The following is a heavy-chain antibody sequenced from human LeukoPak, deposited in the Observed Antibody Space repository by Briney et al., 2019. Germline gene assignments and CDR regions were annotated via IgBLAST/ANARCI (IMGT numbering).Heavy chain of an antibody. Sequence: PSETLSLTYSVSGGSLSSSRYFWAWIRQPPGKGLDWIGSIYNSGTTHYTASLKSRVSMSLDRSRNQFSLRLNSVTAADTAVYYCARGYGYYLGQFDPWGQGTLVTVSS. CDR1: GGSLSSSRYF. V-gene: IGHV4-39*07. CDR3: ARGYGYYLGQFDP. CDR2: IYNSGTT. D-gene: IGHD3-22*01. J-gene: IGHJ5*02.